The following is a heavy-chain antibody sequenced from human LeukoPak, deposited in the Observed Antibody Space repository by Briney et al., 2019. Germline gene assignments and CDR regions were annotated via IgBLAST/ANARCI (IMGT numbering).Heavy chain of an antibody. CDR2: ISWNSGSI. Sequence: GGSLRLSCAASGFTFDDYAMHWVRQAPGKGLEWVSGISWNSGSIGYADSVKGRFTISRDNAKNSLYLQMNSLRAEDTALYYCAKDKYHGGAEGYFQHWGQGTLVTVSS. V-gene: IGHV3-9*01. D-gene: IGHD2-2*01. CDR3: AKDKYHGGAEGYFQH. CDR1: GFTFDDYA. J-gene: IGHJ1*01.